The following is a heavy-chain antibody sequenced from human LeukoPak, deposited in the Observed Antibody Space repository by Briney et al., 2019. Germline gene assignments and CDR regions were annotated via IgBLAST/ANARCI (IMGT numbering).Heavy chain of an antibody. V-gene: IGHV4-39*01. CDR3: ASLAAAASSGDDAFDI. CDR1: GGSISSSSYY. D-gene: IGHD6-13*01. Sequence: PSETLSLTCTVSGGSISSSSYYWGWIRKPPGKGLEWIGSIYYSGSSYYNPSLKSRVTISVDTSKNQFSLKLSPVTAADTAVYYCASLAAAASSGDDAFDIWGQGTMVTVSS. CDR2: IYYSGSS. J-gene: IGHJ3*02.